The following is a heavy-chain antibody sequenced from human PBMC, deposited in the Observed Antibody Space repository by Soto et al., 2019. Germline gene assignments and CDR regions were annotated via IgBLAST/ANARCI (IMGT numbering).Heavy chain of an antibody. V-gene: IGHV1-46*03. CDR1: GYTFTSYY. CDR2: INPSGGST. D-gene: IGHD2-15*01. CDR3: ARDRYCSGGSCYEYFQH. Sequence: GASVKVSCKASGYTFTSYYMHWVRQAPGQGLEWMGVINPSGGSTSYAQKFQGRVTMTRDTSTSTVYMELSSLRSEDTAVYYCARDRYCSGGSCYEYFQHWGQGTLVTVSS. J-gene: IGHJ1*01.